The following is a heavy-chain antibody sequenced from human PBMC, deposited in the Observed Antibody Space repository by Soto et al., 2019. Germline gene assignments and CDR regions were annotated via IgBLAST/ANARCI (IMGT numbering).Heavy chain of an antibody. Sequence: EVQLVESGGGLVQPGGSLRLSCTASGFTFTDHSMNWVRHAPGKGLEWLSYINDISNAIHYADSVKGRFAMSRDNAKKSVFLQMNSLRVEDTGVYYCARDRPTTFSADLWRQGTVVTVSS. CDR3: ARDRPTTFSADL. CDR1: GFTFTDHS. V-gene: IGHV3-48*04. J-gene: IGHJ3*01. D-gene: IGHD5-12*01. CDR2: INDISNAI.